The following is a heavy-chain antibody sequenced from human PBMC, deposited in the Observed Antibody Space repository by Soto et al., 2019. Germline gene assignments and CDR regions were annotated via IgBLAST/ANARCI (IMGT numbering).Heavy chain of an antibody. V-gene: IGHV4-34*01. Sequence: QVQLQQWGAGLLKPSETLSLTCAVYGGSFSGYYWSWIRQPPGKGLEWIGEINHSGSTNYNPSLKSRVTISVDTSKNQFSLKLSSVTAAGTAVYYCARGPREVVPAATSPEGYFDYWGQGTLVTVSS. CDR3: ARGPREVVPAATSPEGYFDY. CDR1: GGSFSGYY. J-gene: IGHJ4*02. D-gene: IGHD2-2*01. CDR2: INHSGST.